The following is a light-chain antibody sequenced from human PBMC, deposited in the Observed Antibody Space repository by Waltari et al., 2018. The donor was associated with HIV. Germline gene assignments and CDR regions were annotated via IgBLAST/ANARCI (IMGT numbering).Light chain of an antibody. J-gene: IGLJ2*01. V-gene: IGLV2-23*02. CDR2: EVS. CDR3: CSYAGSSTFKVV. CDR1: SSDVGSYNL. Sequence: QSALTQPASVSGSPGQSITISCTGTSSDVGSYNLVSCNQQHPGKAPKLMIYEVSKRPSGVSNRFSGSKSGNTASLTISGLQAEDEADYYCCSYAGSSTFKVVFGGGTKLTVL.